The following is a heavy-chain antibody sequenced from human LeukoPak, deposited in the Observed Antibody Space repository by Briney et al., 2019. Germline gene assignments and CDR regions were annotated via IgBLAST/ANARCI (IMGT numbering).Heavy chain of an antibody. CDR1: GYSFTVYY. CDR2: INPKSGGT. V-gene: IGHV1-2*02. CDR3: ASLYGDYVASDY. Sequence: ASVKVSCNASGYSFTVYYMHWVRQAPGQGLEWMGWINPKSGGTNYAQKFLGRVTMTRDTSINTAYMELSRLRSDDTAVYYCASLYGDYVASDYWGQGTLVTVSS. D-gene: IGHD4-17*01. J-gene: IGHJ4*02.